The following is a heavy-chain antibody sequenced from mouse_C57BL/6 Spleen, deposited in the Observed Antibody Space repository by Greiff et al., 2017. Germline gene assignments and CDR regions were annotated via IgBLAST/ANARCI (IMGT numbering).Heavy chain of an antibody. Sequence: EVKLMESGGGLVKPGGSLKLSCAASGFTFSSYAMSWVRQTPEKRLEWVATISDGGGYTYYPDNVKGRFTISRDNAKNNLYLQMSHLKSEDTAMYYCAREGIPRYFDDWGQGTTLTVSS. V-gene: IGHV5-4*01. J-gene: IGHJ2*01. CDR2: ISDGGGYT. CDR1: GFTFSSYA. CDR3: AREGIPRYFDD.